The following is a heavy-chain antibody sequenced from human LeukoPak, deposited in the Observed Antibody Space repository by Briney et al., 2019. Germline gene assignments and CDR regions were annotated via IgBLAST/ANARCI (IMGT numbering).Heavy chain of an antibody. D-gene: IGHD1-26*01. V-gene: IGHV3-7*03. CDR2: INRDGSGK. CDR3: ARVEYSGNGNLY. CDR1: GLTFINYW. Sequence: GGSLRLSCAGSGLTFINYWMTWVRQVPGKGLEWVANINRDGSGKYYLPSVRGRFTISKNDAKDSLYLQMDSLRPEDTAIYYCARVEYSGNGNLYWGQGTLVTVSS. J-gene: IGHJ4*02.